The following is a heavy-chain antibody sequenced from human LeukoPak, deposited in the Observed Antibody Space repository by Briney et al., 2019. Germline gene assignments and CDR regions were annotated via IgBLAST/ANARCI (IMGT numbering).Heavy chain of an antibody. Sequence: SETLSLTCTVSGGSISSSSYYWGWIRQPPGKGLEWIGSIYYSGSTYYNPSLKSRVTISVDTSKNQFSLKLSSVTAADTAVYYCARLAGTLPYYYYGMDVWGQGTTVTVSS. CDR2: IYYSGST. D-gene: IGHD6-19*01. J-gene: IGHJ6*02. CDR3: ARLAGTLPYYYYGMDV. CDR1: GGSISSSSYY. V-gene: IGHV4-39*01.